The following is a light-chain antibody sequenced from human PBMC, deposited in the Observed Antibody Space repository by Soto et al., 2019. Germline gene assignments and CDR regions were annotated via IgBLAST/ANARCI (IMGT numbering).Light chain of an antibody. J-gene: IGKJ1*01. CDR1: QSISNW. Sequence: DIQMTQSPSTLSASVGDRVAITCRASQSISNWLAWYQQKPGKAPKLLIYDASSLESGVPSRFSGSGSGAEFTLTISSLQPDDFATYYCQQYNSYSRTFGHGTTV. CDR3: QQYNSYSRT. CDR2: DAS. V-gene: IGKV1-5*01.